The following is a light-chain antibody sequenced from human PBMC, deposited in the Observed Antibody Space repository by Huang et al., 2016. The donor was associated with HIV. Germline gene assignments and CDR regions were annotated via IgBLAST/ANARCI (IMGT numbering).Light chain of an antibody. V-gene: IGKV4-1*01. CDR2: WAS. CDR1: QSLLYSANNKNS. Sequence: DIVMTQSPDSLAVSLGERATINCKSSQSLLYSANNKNSLAWYQQKPGQAPKLLIYWASTRESGVPDRFSGSGSGTDFTLTISSLQAEDAAVYYCQQYYSSLFLTFGGGTKVEI. CDR3: QQYYSSLFLT. J-gene: IGKJ4*01.